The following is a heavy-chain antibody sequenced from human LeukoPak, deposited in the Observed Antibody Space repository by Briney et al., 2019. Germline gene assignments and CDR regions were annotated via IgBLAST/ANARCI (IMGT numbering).Heavy chain of an antibody. CDR2: IYYSGST. J-gene: IGHJ4*02. V-gene: IGHV4-59*08. Sequence: PSETLSLTCTVSGGSIRNYYWSWIRQPPGKGLEWIGYIYYSGSTNYNPSLKSRVTISVDMSKNQFSLKLSSVTAADTAVYYCARGGRGYYDSSGYYKFGRFDYWGQGTLVTVSS. CDR1: GGSIRNYY. CDR3: ARGGRGYYDSSGYYKFGRFDY. D-gene: IGHD3-22*01.